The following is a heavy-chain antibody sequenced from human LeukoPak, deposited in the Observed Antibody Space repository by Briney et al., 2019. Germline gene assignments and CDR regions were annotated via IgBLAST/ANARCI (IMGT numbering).Heavy chain of an antibody. Sequence: PGESLKISCKGSGYIITNYWIGWVRQMPGKGLEWMGIIYPADSDIRYSPSFQGQVTISADKSISTAYLQWSSLKASDTAMYYCARQEYCSGGSCYTWFDPWGQGTLVTVSS. CDR1: GYIITNYW. D-gene: IGHD2-15*01. CDR3: ARQEYCSGGSCYTWFDP. J-gene: IGHJ5*02. CDR2: IYPADSDI. V-gene: IGHV5-51*01.